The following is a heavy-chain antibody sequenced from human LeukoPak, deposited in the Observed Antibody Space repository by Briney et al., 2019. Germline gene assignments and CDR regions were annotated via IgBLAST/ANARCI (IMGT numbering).Heavy chain of an antibody. V-gene: IGHV3-21*01. D-gene: IGHD6-19*01. J-gene: IGHJ3*02. CDR2: ISGSSVYR. Sequence: GGSQRLSCAVTGFTLTNYSIQWVRQAPGKGLEWVSCISGSSVYRYYADSVKGRFTISRDNAKNSLYLQMNSLRAEDTAVYYCARVSVAGSVIDAFDMWGQGTMVTVSS. CDR3: ARVSVAGSVIDAFDM. CDR1: GFTLTNYS.